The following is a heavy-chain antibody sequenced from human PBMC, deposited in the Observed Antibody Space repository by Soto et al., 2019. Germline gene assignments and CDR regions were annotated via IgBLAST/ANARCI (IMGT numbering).Heavy chain of an antibody. J-gene: IGHJ6*03. V-gene: IGHV3-21*01. CDR3: ARENVVPAAMLSYYYYYMDV. CDR1: GFTFSSYS. Sequence: GGSLRLSCAASGFTFSSYSMNWVRQAPGKGLEWVSSISSSSSYIYYADSVKGRFTISRDNAKNSLYLQMNSLRAEDTAVYYCARENVVPAAMLSYYYYYMDVWGKGTTVTVSS. CDR2: ISSSSSYI. D-gene: IGHD2-2*01.